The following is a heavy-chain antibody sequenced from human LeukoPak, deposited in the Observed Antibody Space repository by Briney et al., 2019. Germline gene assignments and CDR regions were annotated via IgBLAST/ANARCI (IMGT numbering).Heavy chain of an antibody. D-gene: IGHD1-20*01. CDR2: IGTAGDT. J-gene: IGHJ4*02. CDR1: GFTFSSYD. CDR3: ARYNWNRGNFDY. V-gene: IGHV3-13*01. Sequence: PGGSLRLSCAASGFTFSSYDMHWVCHATGKGLEWVSAIGTAGDTYYPGSVKGRFTISRENAKNSLYLQMNSLRAGDTAVYYCARYNWNRGNFDYWGQGTLVTVSS.